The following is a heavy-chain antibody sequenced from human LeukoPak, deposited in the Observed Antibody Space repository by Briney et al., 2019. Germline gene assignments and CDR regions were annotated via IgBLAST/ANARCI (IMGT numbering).Heavy chain of an antibody. CDR2: ISGSGGST. V-gene: IGHV3-23*01. J-gene: IGHJ4*02. Sequence: GGSLRLSCAASGFTFRSYAMSWGRQAPGKGLEWGLDISGSGGSTYYADSVKGRFTISRDNSKNTLYLHMNSLRAEDTPVYYFAKEPLNLGYSSGWRLPLSYFDSWGKGTLVTASS. CDR3: AKEPLNLGYSSGWRLPLSYFDS. CDR1: GFTFRSYA. D-gene: IGHD6-19*01.